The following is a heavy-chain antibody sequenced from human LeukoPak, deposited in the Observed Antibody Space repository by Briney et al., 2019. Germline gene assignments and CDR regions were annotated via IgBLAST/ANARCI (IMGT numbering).Heavy chain of an antibody. V-gene: IGHV3-23*01. CDR1: GFTFSSYA. D-gene: IGHD3-3*01. CDR3: AKLGPIYGFWSGYYHPFDY. CDR2: ISGSGGSA. J-gene: IGHJ4*02. Sequence: GGSLRLSCAASGFTFSSYAMSWVRQAPGKGLEWVSAISGSGGSAYYADSVKGRFTISRDNSKNTLYLQMNSLRAEDTAVYYCAKLGPIYGFWSGYYHPFDYWGQGTLVTVSS.